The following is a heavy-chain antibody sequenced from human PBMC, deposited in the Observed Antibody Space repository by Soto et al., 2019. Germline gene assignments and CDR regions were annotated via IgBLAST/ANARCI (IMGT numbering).Heavy chain of an antibody. D-gene: IGHD3-10*01. V-gene: IGHV3-66*01. Sequence: PGGSLRLSCAASGFTVSSNYMSWVRQAPGKGLEWVSVIYSGGSTYYADSVKGRFTISRDNSKNTLYLQMNSLRAEDTAVYYCAKSGGSGSYPHLFDYWGQGTLVTVSS. CDR3: AKSGGSGSYPHLFDY. CDR2: IYSGGST. CDR1: GFTVSSNY. J-gene: IGHJ4*02.